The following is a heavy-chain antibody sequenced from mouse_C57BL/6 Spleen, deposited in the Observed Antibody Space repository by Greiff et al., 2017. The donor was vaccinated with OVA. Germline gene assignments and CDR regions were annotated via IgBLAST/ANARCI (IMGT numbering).Heavy chain of an antibody. Sequence: LEESGAELVKPGASVKLSCKASGYTFTSYWITWVKQRPGHGLEWIGDIYPGSGSTNYNEKFKSKATLTVDTSSSTAYMQLSSLTSEDSAVYDGARGDGYYRYYYAMDYWGQGTSVTVSS. CDR1: GYTFTSYW. CDR3: ARGDGYYRYYYAMDY. CDR2: IYPGSGST. V-gene: IGHV1-55*01. J-gene: IGHJ4*01. D-gene: IGHD2-3*01.